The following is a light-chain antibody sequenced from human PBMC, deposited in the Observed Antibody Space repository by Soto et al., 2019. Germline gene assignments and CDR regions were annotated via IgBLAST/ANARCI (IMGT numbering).Light chain of an antibody. CDR2: DAS. CDR1: QSISSW. CDR3: QQYNSYWT. Sequence: DIQMTQSPSTLSASVGDRFTTTCRASQSISSWLAWYQRKPGKAPKLLIYDASSLESGVPSRFSGSGSGTEFTLTISSLQPDDFATYYCQQYNSYWTFGQGTKVDIK. J-gene: IGKJ1*01. V-gene: IGKV1-5*01.